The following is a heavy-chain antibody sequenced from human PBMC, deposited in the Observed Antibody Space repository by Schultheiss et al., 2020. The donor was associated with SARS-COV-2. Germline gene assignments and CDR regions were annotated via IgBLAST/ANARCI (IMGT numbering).Heavy chain of an antibody. CDR2: INHSGTT. CDR1: GGSFSGYY. J-gene: IGHJ2*01. D-gene: IGHD1-20*01. V-gene: IGHV4-34*01. CDR3: ARNPNWNYWYFDL. Sequence: SETLSLTCAVYGGSFSGYYWSWIRQSPGKGLECIGEINHSGTTNYNPSLMSRVTISVDTSKNQFSLKLSSVTAADTAVYYCARNPNWNYWYFDLWGRGTLVTVSS.